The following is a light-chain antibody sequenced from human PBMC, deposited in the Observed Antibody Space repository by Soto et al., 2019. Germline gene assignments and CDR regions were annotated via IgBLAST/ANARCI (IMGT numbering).Light chain of an antibody. CDR2: RNN. V-gene: IGLV1-44*01. J-gene: IGLJ2*01. CDR3: AAWDDSLNGPV. CDR1: SSNIGSNT. Sequence: QSVLTQPPSASGTPGQRVTISCSGSSSNIGSNTVNWYQQLPGTAPKLLIYRNNQRPSGVPDRLSGSKSGTSASLAISGLQSEDEADYYCAAWDDSLNGPVFGGGTQLTVL.